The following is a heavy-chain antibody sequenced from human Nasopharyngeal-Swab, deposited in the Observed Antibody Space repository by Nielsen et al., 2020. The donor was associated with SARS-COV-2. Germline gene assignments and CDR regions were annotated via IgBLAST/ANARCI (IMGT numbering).Heavy chain of an antibody. D-gene: IGHD3-3*01. J-gene: IGHJ4*02. Sequence: SVKVSCKASGGTFSSYATSWVRQAPGQGLEWMGGIIPIFGTANYAQKFQGRVTITADESTSTAYMELSSLRSEDTAVYYCARAPPPYYDHAFFDYWGQGTLATVSS. V-gene: IGHV1-69*13. CDR3: ARAPPPYYDHAFFDY. CDR1: GGTFSSYA. CDR2: IIPIFGTA.